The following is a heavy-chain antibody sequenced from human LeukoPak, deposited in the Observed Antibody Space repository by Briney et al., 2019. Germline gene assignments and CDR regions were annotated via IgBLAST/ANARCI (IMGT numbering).Heavy chain of an antibody. J-gene: IGHJ5*02. CDR2: TYYRSKWYN. Sequence: SQTLSLTCAISGDSVSSNSAAWNWIRQSPSRGLEWLGRTYYRSKWYNDYAVSVKSRITINPDTSKNQLSLQLSSVPPEDTAVYYCARQNNTYHHYNLGWFDPWGQGTLVTVSS. V-gene: IGHV6-1*01. CDR1: GDSVSSNSAA. CDR3: ARQNNTYHHYNLGWFDP. D-gene: IGHD5-24*01.